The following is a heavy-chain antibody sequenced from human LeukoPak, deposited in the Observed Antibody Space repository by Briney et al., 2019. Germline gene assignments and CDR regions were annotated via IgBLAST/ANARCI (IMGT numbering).Heavy chain of an antibody. CDR3: AKGKDC. CDR1: ELTFSAYA. J-gene: IGHJ4*02. Sequence: GGSLRLSCVASELTFSAYAMSWVRQAPGKGLEWVSAITGSGGSTYYADSVKGRFTISRDNSKNTLYLQMNSLRADDTAVYYCAKGKDCWGQGTLVTVSS. CDR2: ITGSGGST. V-gene: IGHV3-23*01.